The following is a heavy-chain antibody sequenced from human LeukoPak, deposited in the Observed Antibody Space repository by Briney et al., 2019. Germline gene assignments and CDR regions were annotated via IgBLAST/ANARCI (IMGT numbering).Heavy chain of an antibody. CDR3: ARTWDYHPRGWFDD. J-gene: IGHJ4*02. V-gene: IGHV1-18*01. D-gene: IGHD4/OR15-4a*01. Sequence: ASVKVSCKASGYHFVNYAITWVRQAPGQGLEWMGWISPFNGQTNYAQNVQGRVIMTIDTPTSTAYMELRSLRSDDTAVYYCARTWDYHPRGWFDDWGRGTRVTVSS. CDR2: ISPFNGQT. CDR1: GYHFVNYA.